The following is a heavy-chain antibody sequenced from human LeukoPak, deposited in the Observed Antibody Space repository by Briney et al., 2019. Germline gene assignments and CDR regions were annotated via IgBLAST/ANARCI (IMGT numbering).Heavy chain of an antibody. CDR2: ISSSSSYI. CDR3: ARDLGHYGSGSPY. CDR1: GFTFSSYS. J-gene: IGHJ4*02. V-gene: IGHV3-21*06. Sequence: GGSLRLSCAASGFTFSSYSMNWVRQAPGKGLEWVSSISSSSSYIYYADSVKGRFTISRDNAKSSLYLQMNSLRAEDTAMYYCARDLGHYGSGSPYWGRGTLVTVSS. D-gene: IGHD3-10*01.